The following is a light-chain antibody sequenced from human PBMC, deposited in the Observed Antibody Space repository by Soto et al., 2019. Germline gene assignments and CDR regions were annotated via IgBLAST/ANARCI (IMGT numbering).Light chain of an antibody. CDR2: EVS. J-gene: IGLJ2*01. Sequence: QSALTQPASVSGSPGQSITISCTGSSSDVGGYNHVSWYQQHPGKAPKLMIYEVSNRPSGVSNRFSGSKSGNTASLTISGLQAEDEDDYYCSSYTTSTTRIIFGGGTKVTVL. CDR3: SSYTTSTTRII. CDR1: SSDVGGYNH. V-gene: IGLV2-14*01.